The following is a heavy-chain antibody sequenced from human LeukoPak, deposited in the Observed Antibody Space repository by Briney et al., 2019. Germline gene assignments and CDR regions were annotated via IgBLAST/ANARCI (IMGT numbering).Heavy chain of an antibody. CDR1: GGSISSGSYY. V-gene: IGHV4-61*02. D-gene: IGHD3-3*01. Sequence: SETLSLTCTVSGGSISSGSYYWSWIRQPAGKGLEWIGRIYTSGSTNYNPSLKSRVTISVDTSKNQFSLKLSSVTAADTGVYYCARDTWVDYDFWSGYYTGEDYYYYGMDVWGQGTTVTVSS. CDR3: ARDTWVDYDFWSGYYTGEDYYYYGMDV. J-gene: IGHJ6*02. CDR2: IYTSGST.